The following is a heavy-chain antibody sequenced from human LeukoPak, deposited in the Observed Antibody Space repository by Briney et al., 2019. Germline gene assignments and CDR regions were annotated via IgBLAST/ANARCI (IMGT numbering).Heavy chain of an antibody. Sequence: GGTLRLSCAASGFTFSDYYMSWIRQAPGKGLEWGSYISSSGSTIYYADSVKGRFTISRDNAKNSLYLQMNSLRAEDTAVYYCAKVLRSAYYMDVWGKGTTATVSS. J-gene: IGHJ6*03. D-gene: IGHD2-8*01. CDR1: GFTFSDYY. V-gene: IGHV3-11*01. CDR3: AKVLRSAYYMDV. CDR2: ISSSGSTI.